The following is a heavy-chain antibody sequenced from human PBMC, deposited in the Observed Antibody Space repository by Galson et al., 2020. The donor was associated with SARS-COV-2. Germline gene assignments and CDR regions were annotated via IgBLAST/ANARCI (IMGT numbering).Heavy chain of an antibody. D-gene: IGHD3-22*01. CDR2: VNHRGST. Sequence: SQASETLSLTCAVYGGSFSDYYWSWIRQPPGRGLEWIGEVNHRGSTSYNPSLESRVRISLDASKKQFPLQLSSVTAADSGVYYCARGTRDITMIVVVMTAVACHFDLWGQGSLVTVSS. V-gene: IGHV4-34*01. J-gene: IGHJ4*02. CDR3: ARGTRDITMIVVVMTAVACHFDL. CDR1: GGSFSDYY.